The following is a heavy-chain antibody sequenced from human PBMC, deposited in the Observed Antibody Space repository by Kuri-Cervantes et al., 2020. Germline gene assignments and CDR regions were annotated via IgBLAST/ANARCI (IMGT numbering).Heavy chain of an antibody. J-gene: IGHJ3*01. CDR2: IKQDGSEK. CDR1: GFTFSRYA. Sequence: GESLKISCVASGFTFSRYAMRWVRQAPGKGLEWVANIKQDGSEKYYVDSVKGRFTISRDNAKNSLFLQMNSLTAEDTAVYYCANEAFDVWGQETLVTVSS. V-gene: IGHV3-7*05. CDR3: ANEAFDV.